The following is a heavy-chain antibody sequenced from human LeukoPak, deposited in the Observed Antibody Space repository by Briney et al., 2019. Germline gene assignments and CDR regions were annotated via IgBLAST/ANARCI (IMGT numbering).Heavy chain of an antibody. V-gene: IGHV4-4*02. CDR2: IYHSGST. J-gene: IGHJ3*02. CDR3: ARDCIAAAATGAFDI. CDR1: GGSISSSNW. D-gene: IGHD6-13*01. Sequence: PSETLSLTCAVSGGSISSSNWWSWVRQPPGKGLEWIGEIYHSGSTNYNPSLKSRVTISVDKSKNQFSLKLSSVTAADTAVYYCARDCIAAAATGAFDIWGQGTMVTVSS.